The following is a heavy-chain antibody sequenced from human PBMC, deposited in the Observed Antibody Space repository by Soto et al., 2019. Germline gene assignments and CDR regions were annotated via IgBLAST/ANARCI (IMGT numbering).Heavy chain of an antibody. CDR1: GYSFSKYW. D-gene: IGHD3-10*01. V-gene: IGHV5-51*01. CDR3: ARQGGEYNTMSDY. CDR2: IYPGDSDA. J-gene: IGHJ4*02. Sequence: GESLKISCNGSGYSFSKYWTGWVRQTPGKGLEWMGMIYPGDSDARYSPSFEGQVTFSVDKSINTAYLQWNSLKASDTAMYYCARQGGEYNTMSDYWGQGTLVTVS.